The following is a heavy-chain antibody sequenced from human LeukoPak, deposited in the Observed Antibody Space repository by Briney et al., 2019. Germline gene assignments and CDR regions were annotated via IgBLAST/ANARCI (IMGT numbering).Heavy chain of an antibody. J-gene: IGHJ5*02. Sequence: ASVKVSCKASGYTFTSYGISWVRQAPGQGLEWMGWISAYNGNTNYAQKLQGRVTMTTDTSTSTAYMELRSLRSDDTAVYYCARVRTRYSSGIAPYNWFDPWGQGTLVTVSS. D-gene: IGHD6-19*01. CDR1: GYTFTSYG. CDR2: ISAYNGNT. CDR3: ARVRTRYSSGIAPYNWFDP. V-gene: IGHV1-18*01.